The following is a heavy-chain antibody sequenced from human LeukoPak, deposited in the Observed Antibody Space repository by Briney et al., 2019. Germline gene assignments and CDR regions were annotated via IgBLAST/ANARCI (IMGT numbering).Heavy chain of an antibody. CDR1: GGSISSYY. Sequence: PSETLSLTCTVSGGSISSYYWSWIRQPAGKGLEWIGYIYYSGSTNYNPSLKSRVTISVDTSKNQFSLKLSSVTAADTAVYYCARFTYSSSWYLRRGFDYWGQGALVTVSS. D-gene: IGHD6-13*01. J-gene: IGHJ4*02. CDR2: IYYSGST. CDR3: ARFTYSSSWYLRRGFDY. V-gene: IGHV4-59*12.